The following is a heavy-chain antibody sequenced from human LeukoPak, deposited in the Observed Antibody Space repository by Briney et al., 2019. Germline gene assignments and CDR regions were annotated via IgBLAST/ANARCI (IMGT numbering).Heavy chain of an antibody. CDR1: GFTFSSYW. CDR2: IKHDGSEK. D-gene: IGHD4-17*01. Sequence: PGGSLRLSCAASGFTFSSYWMTWVRQAPGKGLEWVANIKHDGSEKYYVDSVKGRFTISRDNAKNSLYLQMNSLRAEDTAVYYCARVLYGDYAPDCWGQGTLVTVSS. J-gene: IGHJ4*02. V-gene: IGHV3-7*01. CDR3: ARVLYGDYAPDC.